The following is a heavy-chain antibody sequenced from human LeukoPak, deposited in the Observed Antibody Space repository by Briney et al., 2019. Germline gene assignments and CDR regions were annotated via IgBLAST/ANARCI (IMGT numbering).Heavy chain of an antibody. Sequence: PAGSLRLSCAASGFTFSSYAMHWVRQAPGKGLEYVSAISNDAVRTYYATSVKGRFTISRDNSKNTLFLQMGSLRAEDMAVYYCGRDLLGGGLDYWGQGALVTVPS. V-gene: IGHV3-64*01. CDR2: ISNDAVRT. D-gene: IGHD3-16*01. J-gene: IGHJ4*02. CDR3: GRDLLGGGLDY. CDR1: GFTFSSYA.